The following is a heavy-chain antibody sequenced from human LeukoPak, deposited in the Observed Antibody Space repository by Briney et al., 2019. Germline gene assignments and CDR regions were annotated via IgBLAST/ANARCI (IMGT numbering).Heavy chain of an antibody. J-gene: IGHJ6*03. CDR1: GGTFSSYG. CDR3: ARGGTPQAIVTYYYYYMDV. D-gene: IGHD4-11*01. CDR2: IIPMLGTT. Sequence: GSSVKVSCKAPGGTFSSYGFSWVRQAPGQGLEWLGGIIPMLGTTNYAQKFQGRVTITADESTSTAYMELSSLRSEDTAVYYCARGGTPQAIVTYYYYYMDVWGKGTTVTVSS. V-gene: IGHV1-69*01.